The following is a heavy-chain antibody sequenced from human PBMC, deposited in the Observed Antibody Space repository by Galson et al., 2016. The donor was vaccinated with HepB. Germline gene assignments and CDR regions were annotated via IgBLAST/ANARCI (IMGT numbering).Heavy chain of an antibody. D-gene: IGHD6-19*01. CDR3: ARAPIEVDGMRHYYYGMDV. Sequence: SLRLSCAGSGFTFSSYWMTWVRQAPGKGLEWVSYISSSGGMIFYADSVRGRFTISRDNSRNTLYLQMDSLRAEDTAVYYCARAPIEVDGMRHYYYGMDVWGQGTTVTVSS. CDR2: ISSSGGMI. J-gene: IGHJ6*02. V-gene: IGHV3-48*01. CDR1: GFTFSSYW.